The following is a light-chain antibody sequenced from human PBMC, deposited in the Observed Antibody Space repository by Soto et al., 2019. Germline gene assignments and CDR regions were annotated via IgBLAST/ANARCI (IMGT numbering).Light chain of an antibody. Sequence: QSALTQPASVSGSPGQSITISCTGTSSDVGGYNYVSWYQQHPGKAPKLMIYDVSNRPSGVSNRFSGSKSSTTASLTISGLQAEDEADYYCSSYTSSSTPLAVVFGGGTKLTVL. CDR1: SSDVGGYNY. V-gene: IGLV2-14*01. CDR3: SSYTSSSTPLAVV. J-gene: IGLJ2*01. CDR2: DVS.